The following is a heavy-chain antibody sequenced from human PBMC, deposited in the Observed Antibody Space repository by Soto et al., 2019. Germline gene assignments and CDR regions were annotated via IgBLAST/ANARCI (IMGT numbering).Heavy chain of an antibody. CDR3: ASDRNKWLGPFEY. Sequence: PGGSLRLSCAASGFPFSRYGMHWVRQAPGKGLEWVGVIYFDGNSTYYADSVKGRFTISRDNAKNTLYLQMNSLKAEDTAVYYCASDRNKWLGPFEYWGQGTLVTVSS. V-gene: IGHV3-30*12. D-gene: IGHD6-19*01. CDR1: GFPFSRYG. CDR2: IYFDGNST. J-gene: IGHJ4*02.